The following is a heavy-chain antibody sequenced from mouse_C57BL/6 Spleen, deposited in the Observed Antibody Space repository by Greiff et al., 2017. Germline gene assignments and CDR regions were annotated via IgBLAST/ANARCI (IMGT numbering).Heavy chain of an antibody. CDR2: INPYNGGT. V-gene: IGHV1-19*01. CDR1: GYTFTDYY. Sequence: VQLQQSGPVLVKPGASVKMSCKASGYTFTDYYMNWVKQSPGKRLEWIGVINPYNGGTSYNQKFKGKATLTVDKSSSTAYMELNSLTSEDSAVYYCAKDGTGYLDYWGQGTTLTVSS. CDR3: AKDGTGYLDY. D-gene: IGHD4-1*01. J-gene: IGHJ2*01.